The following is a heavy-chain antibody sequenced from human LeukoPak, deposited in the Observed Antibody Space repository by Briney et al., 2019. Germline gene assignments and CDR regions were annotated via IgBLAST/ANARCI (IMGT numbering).Heavy chain of an antibody. CDR2: ISSSGNTI. D-gene: IGHD6-19*01. CDR1: GFTFSSYE. J-gene: IGHJ4*02. Sequence: PGGSLRLSCAASGFTFSSYEMNWVRQAPGKGLEWVSYISSSGNTIYYADSVKGRFTISRDNAKNSLYLQMNRLRAEDTAVYYCARAFIGSGWYYFDYWGQGTLVTVSS. CDR3: ARAFIGSGWYYFDY. V-gene: IGHV3-48*03.